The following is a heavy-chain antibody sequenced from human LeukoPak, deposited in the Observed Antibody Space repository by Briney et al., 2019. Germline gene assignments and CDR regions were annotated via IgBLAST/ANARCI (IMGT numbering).Heavy chain of an antibody. CDR1: GFTFTNHD. CDR2: INPADRT. CDR3: AREGSDEFADI. V-gene: IGHV3-13*01. D-gene: IGHD3-10*01. Sequence: GGSLRLSCAASGFTFTNHDMHWVRQETGKGLEWVSAINPADRTYYADSVRGRFIISRENAKNSFYLQLNSLRVEDTAIYYCAREGSDEFADIWGQGTFVTVSS. J-gene: IGHJ3*02.